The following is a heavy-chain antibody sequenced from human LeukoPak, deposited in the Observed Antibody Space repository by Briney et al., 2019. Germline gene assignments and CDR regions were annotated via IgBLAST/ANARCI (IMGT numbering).Heavy chain of an antibody. Sequence: GGSLGLSCAASGFTFSSYWMSWVRQAPGKGLEWVANIKQDGSEKYYVDSVKGRFTISRDNAKNSLHLQMNSLRAEDTAVYYCARSSSGLYCSSTSCSPDDAFDIWGQGTMVTVSS. J-gene: IGHJ3*02. D-gene: IGHD2-2*01. CDR3: ARSSSGLYCSSTSCSPDDAFDI. CDR1: GFTFSSYW. CDR2: IKQDGSEK. V-gene: IGHV3-7*01.